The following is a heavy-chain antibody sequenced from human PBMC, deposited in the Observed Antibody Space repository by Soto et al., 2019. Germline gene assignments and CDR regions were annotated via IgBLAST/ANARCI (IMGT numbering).Heavy chain of an antibody. CDR1: GFTFSSFA. V-gene: IGHV3-23*01. D-gene: IGHD6-13*01. J-gene: IGHJ6*02. Sequence: EVQLLESGGGLVQPGGSLRLSCAASGFTFSSFAMTWVRQAPGEGLEWVPSISSSGETTYYSDSVKGRFTISRDISKNMVYLQMTSLRAEDPAVYFCVQDWTGNSCPCMVVWGQGTTVTVSS. CDR3: VQDWTGNSCPCMVV. CDR2: ISSSGETT.